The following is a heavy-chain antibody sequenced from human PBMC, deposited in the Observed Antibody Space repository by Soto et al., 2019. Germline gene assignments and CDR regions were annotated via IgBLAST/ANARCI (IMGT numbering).Heavy chain of an antibody. D-gene: IGHD3-3*01. CDR2: ISYDGSNK. V-gene: IGHV3-30*18. CDR1: GFSFNTYG. CDR3: ANQFWSGFYTRGMDV. Sequence: QVQLVESGGGVVQPGRSLRLSCAASGFSFNTYGMHWVRQAPGKGLEWVAVISYDGSNKNYAESVKGRFTISRDISKKTVYLQMNSLRAEDTAVYYCANQFWSGFYTRGMDVWGQGTTVTVSS. J-gene: IGHJ6*02.